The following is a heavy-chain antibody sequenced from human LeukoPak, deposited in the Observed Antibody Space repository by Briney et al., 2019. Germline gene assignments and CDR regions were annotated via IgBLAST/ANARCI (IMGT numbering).Heavy chain of an antibody. CDR3: TTGRAVAGTDY. Sequence: GGSLRLSCAASGFTFDDHGMSWVRQAPGKGLEWVGRIKSKTDGGTTDYAAPVKGRFTISRDDSKNTLYLQMNSLKTEDTAVYYCTTGRAVAGTDYWGQGTLVTVSS. CDR1: GFTFDDHG. V-gene: IGHV3-15*01. CDR2: IKSKTDGGTT. J-gene: IGHJ4*02. D-gene: IGHD6-19*01.